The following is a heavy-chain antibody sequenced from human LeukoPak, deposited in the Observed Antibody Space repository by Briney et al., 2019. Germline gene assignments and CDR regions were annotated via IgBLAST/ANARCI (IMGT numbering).Heavy chain of an antibody. CDR1: GFTFGVYA. D-gene: IGHD3-22*01. CDR3: ARDRYYYDSSGYYGGKEFDP. J-gene: IGHJ5*02. V-gene: IGHV3-21*01. Sequence: GGSLRLSCTASGFTFGVYAMSWVRQAPGKGLEWVSSVSNSGDYIHYADSVKGRFTISRDNAKNSLYLQMNSLRAEDTAVYYCARDRYYYDSSGYYGGKEFDPWGQGTLVTVSS. CDR2: VSNSGDYI.